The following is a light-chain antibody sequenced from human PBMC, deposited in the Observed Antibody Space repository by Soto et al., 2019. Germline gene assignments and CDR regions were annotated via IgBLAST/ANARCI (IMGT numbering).Light chain of an antibody. Sequence: DIQMTQSPSSVSASVGDRVSITCRASQHISNWLAWYQQKPGRAPKLLIYTGSSLQSGVPSRFCGNGPGNDFPPHIRRLEPEGVATYYCQPANSFPLTFGGGTKVEIK. CDR1: QHISNW. CDR2: TGS. CDR3: QPANSFPLT. V-gene: IGKV1-12*01. J-gene: IGKJ4*01.